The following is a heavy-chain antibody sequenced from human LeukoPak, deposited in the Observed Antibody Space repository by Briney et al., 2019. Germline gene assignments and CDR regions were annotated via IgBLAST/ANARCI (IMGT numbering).Heavy chain of an antibody. D-gene: IGHD3-10*01. CDR1: GDSVSSNSAA. CDR2: TYYRSKWYN. V-gene: IGHV6-1*01. CDR3: ARGLYYYGSGSYSPDAFDI. Sequence: SQTLSLTCAISGDSVSSNSAASNWIRQSPSRGHEWLIRTYYRSKWYNDYAVSVKSRITINPDTSKNQFSLQLNSVTPEDTAVSYCARGLYYYGSGSYSPDAFDIWGQGTMVTVSS. J-gene: IGHJ3*02.